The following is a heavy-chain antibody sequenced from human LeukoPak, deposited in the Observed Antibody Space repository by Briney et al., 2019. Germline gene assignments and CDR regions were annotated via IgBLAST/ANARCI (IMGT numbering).Heavy chain of an antibody. CDR3: ARAWGSGWYIDY. J-gene: IGHJ4*02. CDR2: IYYSGST. V-gene: IGHV4-59*12. CDR1: GGSISSYY. D-gene: IGHD6-19*01. Sequence: SETLSLTCTVSGGSISSYYWSWIRQPPGKGLEWIGYIYYSGSTNYNPSLKSRVTISVDTSKNQFSLKLSSVTAADTAVYYCARAWGSGWYIDYWGQGTLVTVSS.